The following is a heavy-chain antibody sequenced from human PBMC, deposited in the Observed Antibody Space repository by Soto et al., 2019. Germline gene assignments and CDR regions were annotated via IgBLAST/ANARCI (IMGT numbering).Heavy chain of an antibody. CDR3: ARDMYSSDYFVKWFEP. CDR2: ISKDGMNK. Sequence: ESGGGVVQPGRSLRLSCTASGFSFSSYAMYWFRQPPGKGLEWVAVISKDGMNKNYADSVQGRVTVSRDNANYSLDLQLNSLRGEDTAMYYCARDMYSSDYFVKWFEPWGQGTLVTVSS. J-gene: IGHJ5*02. D-gene: IGHD6-19*01. V-gene: IGHV3-30*04. CDR1: GFSFSSYA.